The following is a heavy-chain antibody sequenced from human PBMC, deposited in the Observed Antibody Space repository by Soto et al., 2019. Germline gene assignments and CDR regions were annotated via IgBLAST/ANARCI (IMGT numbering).Heavy chain of an antibody. Sequence: QVQLVESGGGVVQPGRSLRLSCAASGFTFSSYGMHWVRQAPGKGLEWVAVISYDGSNKYYADSVKGRFTISRDNSKNTLYLQMNSLRAEDTAVYYCAKDSAGIEAAGTTFDYWGQGTLVTVSS. CDR3: AKDSAGIEAAGTTFDY. D-gene: IGHD6-13*01. J-gene: IGHJ4*02. CDR1: GFTFSSYG. V-gene: IGHV3-30*18. CDR2: ISYDGSNK.